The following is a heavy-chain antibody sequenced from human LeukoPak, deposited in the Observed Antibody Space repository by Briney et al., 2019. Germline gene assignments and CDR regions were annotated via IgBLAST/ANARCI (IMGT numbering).Heavy chain of an antibody. J-gene: IGHJ4*02. CDR3: ARGLGPDFDY. CDR2: ISGRGDST. CDR1: GFTFSSYA. V-gene: IGHV3-23*01. D-gene: IGHD7-27*01. Sequence: GGSLRLSCAASGFTFSSYAMSWVRQAPGKGLNLVSAISGRGDSTYYADSVKGRFTISRDNSKNTLYLQMNSLRAEDTAVYYCARGLGPDFDYWGQGTLVTVSS.